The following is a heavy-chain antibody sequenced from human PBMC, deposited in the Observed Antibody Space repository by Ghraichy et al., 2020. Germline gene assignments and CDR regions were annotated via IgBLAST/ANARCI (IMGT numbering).Heavy chain of an antibody. CDR3: AKNMIIVVITRGAFDI. D-gene: IGHD3-22*01. CDR1: GFTFSSYA. J-gene: IGHJ3*02. CDR2: ISASGEST. V-gene: IGHV3-23*01. Sequence: GSLNISCAASGFTFSSYAMSWVRQAPGKGLEWVSAISASGESTFYADSVKGRFTISRDNSKNTLYLQMNSLRAEDTAVYYCAKNMIIVVITRGAFDIWGQGTMVTVS.